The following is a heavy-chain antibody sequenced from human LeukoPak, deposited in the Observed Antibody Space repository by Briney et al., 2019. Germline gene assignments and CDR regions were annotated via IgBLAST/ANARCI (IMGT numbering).Heavy chain of an antibody. J-gene: IGHJ6*02. V-gene: IGHV3-23*01. D-gene: IGHD2-2*01. CDR3: AREVVVVPDYYYYGLDV. CDR2: ISNNGGYT. CDR1: GFTFSSSA. Sequence: GGSLRLSCAASGFTFSSSAMSWVRQAPGKGLEWVSAISNNGGYTYYADSVQGRFTISRDNSKSTLCLQMNSLRAEDTAVYYCAREVVVVPDYYYYGLDVWGQGTTVTVSS.